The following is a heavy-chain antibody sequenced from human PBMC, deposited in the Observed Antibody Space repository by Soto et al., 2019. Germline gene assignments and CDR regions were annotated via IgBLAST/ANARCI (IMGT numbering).Heavy chain of an antibody. CDR2: ISGNNGNT. V-gene: IGHV1-18*01. J-gene: IGHJ3*01. Sequence: QVQVVQSGAELKKPGASVMISCKASGYSITNSGFAWVRQAPGQGLEWMGWISGNNGNTNYTQNLQGRVTMTTDTSTSTAYMGLRSLRSDDTAAYYCARSLHWKYAFDVRGKGTMVTVSS. CDR3: ARSLHWKYAFDV. CDR1: GYSITNSG. D-gene: IGHD1-7*01.